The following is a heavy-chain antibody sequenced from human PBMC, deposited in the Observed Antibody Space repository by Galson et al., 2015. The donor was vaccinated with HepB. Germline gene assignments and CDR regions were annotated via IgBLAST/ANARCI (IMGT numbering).Heavy chain of an antibody. CDR2: IWYDGSNE. J-gene: IGHJ4*02. Sequence: SLRLSCAASGFTFSSYGMHWVRQAPGKGLDWVAIIWYDGSNENYADSVKGRFTISRDNSKNTLYLQMNSLRVEDTAVYYCARGSVLQLGDYWGQGTLVTVSS. D-gene: IGHD1-1*01. CDR3: ARGSVLQLGDY. V-gene: IGHV3-33*01. CDR1: GFTFSSYG.